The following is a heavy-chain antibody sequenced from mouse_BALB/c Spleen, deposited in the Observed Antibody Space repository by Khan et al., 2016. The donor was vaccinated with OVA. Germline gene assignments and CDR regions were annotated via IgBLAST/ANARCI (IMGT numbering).Heavy chain of an antibody. CDR1: GYTFTNYW. J-gene: IGHJ1*01. V-gene: IGHV1-63*02. CDR2: IYPGDGYN. D-gene: IGHD1-1*01. CDR3: TRGATWFFDF. Sequence: QVQLKQSGAELVRPGTSVKLSCKASGYTFTNYWLGWVKQRPGHGLEWIGDIYPGDGYNNHNAKFKGRATQTAGTSSSNSYMQISGLTSEDSAVYYCTRGATWFFDFWGPGTTVTVSS.